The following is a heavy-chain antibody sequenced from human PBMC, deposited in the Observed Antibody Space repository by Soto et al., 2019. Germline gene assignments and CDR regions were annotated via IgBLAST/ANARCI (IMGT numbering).Heavy chain of an antibody. J-gene: IGHJ6*02. CDR3: ARAYCSGGSCYRGYYYYGMDV. Sequence: QVQLQQWGAGLLKPSETLSLTCAVYGGSFSGYYWSWIRQPPGKGLEWIGEINHSGSTNYNPSLKSRVTISVDTSKTQFSLKLSAVTAADTAVYYCARAYCSGGSCYRGYYYYGMDVWGQGTTVTVSS. CDR1: GGSFSGYY. CDR2: INHSGST. V-gene: IGHV4-34*01. D-gene: IGHD2-15*01.